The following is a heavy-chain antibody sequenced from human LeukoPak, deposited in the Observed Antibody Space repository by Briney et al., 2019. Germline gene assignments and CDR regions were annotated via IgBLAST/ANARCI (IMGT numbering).Heavy chain of an antibody. CDR1: GFTFSSYA. V-gene: IGHV3-30*04. D-gene: IGHD3-22*01. CDR3: AKDHWTDSSGPHFHY. Sequence: GGSLRLSCAASGFTFSSYAMHWVRQAPGKGREWVAATSDDGSNEYYADSVKGRFTVSRDNSRDTLYLQMNSLRPEDTGVYYCAKDHWTDSSGPHFHYWGQGTLVTVSS. CDR2: TSDDGSNE. J-gene: IGHJ4*02.